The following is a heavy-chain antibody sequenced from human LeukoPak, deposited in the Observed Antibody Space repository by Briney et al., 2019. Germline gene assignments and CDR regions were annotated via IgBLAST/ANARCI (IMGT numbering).Heavy chain of an antibody. V-gene: IGHV3-21*01. CDR2: ISSSSSYI. Sequence: GGSLRLSCAASGFTFSSYSKNWVRQAPGKGLEWVSSISSSSSYIYYADSVRGRFTISRDNAKNTLYLQMNSLRAEDTAVYYCARGHTAMVTVCDYWGQGTLVTVSS. J-gene: IGHJ4*02. D-gene: IGHD5-18*01. CDR3: ARGHTAMVTVCDY. CDR1: GFTFSSYS.